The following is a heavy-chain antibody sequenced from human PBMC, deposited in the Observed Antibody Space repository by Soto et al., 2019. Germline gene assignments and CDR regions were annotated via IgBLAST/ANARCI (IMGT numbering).Heavy chain of an antibody. V-gene: IGHV3-33*01. CDR3: ARVATTGLGAFDI. J-gene: IGHJ3*02. Sequence: GGSLRLSCAASGFTFSSYGMHWVRQAPGKGLEWVAVIWYDGSNKYYADSVKGRFTISRDNSKNTLYLQMNSLRAEVTAVYYCARVATTGLGAFDIWGQGTMVTVSS. CDR2: IWYDGSNK. CDR1: GFTFSSYG. D-gene: IGHD4-4*01.